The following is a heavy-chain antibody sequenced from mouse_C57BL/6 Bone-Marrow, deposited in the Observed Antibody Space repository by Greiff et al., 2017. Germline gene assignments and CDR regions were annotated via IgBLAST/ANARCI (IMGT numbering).Heavy chain of an antibody. CDR2: IYIGNGYT. CDR1: GYTFTSYG. Sequence: EVKLKQSGAELVRPGSSVKMSCKTSGYTFTSYGINWVKQRPGQGLEWIGYIYIGNGYTEYNEKFKGKATLTSDTSSSTAYMQLSSLTSEDSAIYFCARSYPIYYYGSSWFAYWGQGTLVTVSA. V-gene: IGHV1-58*01. D-gene: IGHD1-1*01. CDR3: ARSYPIYYYGSSWFAY. J-gene: IGHJ3*01.